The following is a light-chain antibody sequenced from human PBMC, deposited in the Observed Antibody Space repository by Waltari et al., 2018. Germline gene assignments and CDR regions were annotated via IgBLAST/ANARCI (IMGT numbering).Light chain of an antibody. V-gene: IGLV1-40*01. J-gene: IGLJ3*02. CDR2: NDN. CDR1: SSNIGAGYD. Sequence: QSVLTQPPSVSGAPGQRVTISCTGSSSNIGAGYDVHWYQQLPGTAPKLLIYNDNNRPSGVPDRFSGSKSGTSASLAITGLQAEDEADYYCQSYDITLSASVFAGGTKLTV. CDR3: QSYDITLSASV.